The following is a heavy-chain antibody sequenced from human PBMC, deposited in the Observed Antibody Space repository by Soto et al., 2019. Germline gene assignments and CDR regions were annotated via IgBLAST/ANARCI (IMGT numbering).Heavy chain of an antibody. J-gene: IGHJ6*02. CDR1: GGSISSYY. CDR2: IYTSGST. Sequence: PSETLSLTCTVSGGSISSYYWSWIRQPAGKGLEWIGRIYTSGSTNYNPSLKSRVTMSVDTSKNQFSLKLSSVTAADTAVYYCARVNDILTGDYYYGMDVWGQGTTVTVSS. V-gene: IGHV4-4*07. CDR3: ARVNDILTGDYYYGMDV. D-gene: IGHD3-9*01.